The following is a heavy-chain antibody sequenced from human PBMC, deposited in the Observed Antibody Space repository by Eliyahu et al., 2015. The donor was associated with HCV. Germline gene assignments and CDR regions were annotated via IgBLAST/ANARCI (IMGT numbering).Heavy chain of an antibody. CDR1: GGSFSGYY. Sequence: QVQLQQWGAGLLKPSETLSLICAVYGGSFSGYYWSWIRQPPGKGLEWIGEINHSGSTNYNPSLKSRVTISVDTSKNQFSLKLSSVTAADTAVYYCARGGQGLAIYYYYGMDVWGQGTTVTVSS. CDR3: ARGGQGLAIYYYYGMDV. J-gene: IGHJ6*02. CDR2: INHSGST. V-gene: IGHV4-34*01.